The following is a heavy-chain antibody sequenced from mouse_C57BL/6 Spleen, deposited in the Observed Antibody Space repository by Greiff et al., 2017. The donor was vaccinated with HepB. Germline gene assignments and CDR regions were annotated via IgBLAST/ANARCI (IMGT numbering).Heavy chain of an antibody. CDR2: INPSSGYT. V-gene: IGHV1-7*01. J-gene: IGHJ1*03. CDR1: GYTFTSYW. D-gene: IGHD1-1*01. Sequence: QVQLQQSGAELAKPGASVKLSCKASGYTFTSYWMHWVKQRPGQGLEWIGYINPSSGYTKYNQKFKDKATLTADTSSSTAYMQLSSLTYEDSAVYYWARDYGSSDGWYFDVWGTGTTVTVSS. CDR3: ARDYGSSDGWYFDV.